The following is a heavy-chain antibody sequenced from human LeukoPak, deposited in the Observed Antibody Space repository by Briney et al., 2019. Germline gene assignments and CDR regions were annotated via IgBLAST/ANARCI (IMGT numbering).Heavy chain of an antibody. CDR2: IIPILGIA. CDR1: GGTFSSYT. D-gene: IGHD4-11*01. Sequence: ASVKVSCKASGGTFSSYTISWVRQGPGQGLEWMGRIIPILGIANYAQKFQGRVTITADKSTSTAYMELSSLRSEDTAVYYCARMSTVTSPFDYWGQGTLVTVSS. CDR3: ARMSTVTSPFDY. V-gene: IGHV1-69*02. J-gene: IGHJ4*02.